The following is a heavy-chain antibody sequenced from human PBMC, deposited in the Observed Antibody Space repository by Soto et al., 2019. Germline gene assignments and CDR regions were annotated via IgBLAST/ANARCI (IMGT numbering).Heavy chain of an antibody. V-gene: IGHV4-4*02. CDR3: ARGGAYCSSTSCYTSGWFDP. J-gene: IGHJ5*02. Sequence: QVQLQESGPGLVKPSGTVSLTCAVSGGSISSSNWWSWVRQPPGKGLEWIGEIYHSGSTNYNPSLKSRVTISVDKSKNQFSLKLSSVTAADTAVYYCARGGAYCSSTSCYTSGWFDPWGQGTLVTVSS. CDR2: IYHSGST. D-gene: IGHD2-2*02. CDR1: GGSISSSNW.